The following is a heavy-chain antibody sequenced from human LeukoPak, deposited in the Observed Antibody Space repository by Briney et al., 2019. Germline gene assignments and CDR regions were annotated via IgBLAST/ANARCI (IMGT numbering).Heavy chain of an antibody. V-gene: IGHV3-23*01. Sequence: PGGSLRLSCAASGFTFSSYAMSWVRQAPGKGLEWVSAISGSGGSTYYADSVKGRFTISRDNSKNTLYLQMNSLRAEDTAVYYCAKSWVARYYYYVDVWGKGTTVTVSS. CDR1: GFTFSSYA. J-gene: IGHJ6*03. CDR3: AKSWVARYYYYVDV. CDR2: ISGSGGST. D-gene: IGHD5-12*01.